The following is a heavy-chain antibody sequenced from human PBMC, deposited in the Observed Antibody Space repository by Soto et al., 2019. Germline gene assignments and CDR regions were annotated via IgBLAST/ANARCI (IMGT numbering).Heavy chain of an antibody. CDR2: IIPIFGTA. Sequence: SSVQGSRKAAGGTFSSYAISWVRQAPGQGLEWMGGIIPIFGTANHAQKFQGRETITADEATNTADMELSSLRSEDTTVYYCASDSGSSTSCCDCPCGMDVWGQGTTVTVSS. D-gene: IGHD2-2*01. CDR1: GGTFSSYA. CDR3: ASDSGSSTSCCDCPCGMDV. J-gene: IGHJ6*02. V-gene: IGHV1-69*01.